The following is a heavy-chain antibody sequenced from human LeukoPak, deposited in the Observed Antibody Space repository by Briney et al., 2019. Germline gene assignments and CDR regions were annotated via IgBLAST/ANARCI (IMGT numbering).Heavy chain of an antibody. CDR2: ISSSSSTI. D-gene: IGHD2-15*01. Sequence: GGSLRLSCAASGFTFSSYSMNWVRQAPGKGLEWVSYISSSSSTIYYADSVKGRFTISRDNAKNSLYLQMNSLRAEDTAVYYCARSCSGGSCYYYYYYMDVWGKGTTVTISS. CDR3: ARSCSGGSCYYYYYYMDV. J-gene: IGHJ6*03. CDR1: GFTFSSYS. V-gene: IGHV3-48*01.